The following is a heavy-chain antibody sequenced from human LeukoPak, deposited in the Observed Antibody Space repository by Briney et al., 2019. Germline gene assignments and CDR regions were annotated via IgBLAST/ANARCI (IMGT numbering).Heavy chain of an antibody. CDR2: IYYSGST. CDR1: GGSISSYY. D-gene: IGHD6-13*01. CDR3: ARQAAAAGFDY. V-gene: IGHV4-59*08. J-gene: IGHJ4*02. Sequence: SETLSLTCTVSGGSISSYYWSWIRQPPGKGLEWIGYIYYSGSTNYNPSLKSRVTISVDTSKNQFSLKLSSVTAADTAVYYYARQAAAAGFDYWGQGTLVTVSS.